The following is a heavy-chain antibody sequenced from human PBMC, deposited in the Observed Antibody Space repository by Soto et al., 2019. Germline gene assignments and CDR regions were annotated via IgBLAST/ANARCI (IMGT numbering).Heavy chain of an antibody. CDR3: TRDRVICSGYLAYYYGMDV. J-gene: IGHJ6*02. D-gene: IGHD3-3*01. CDR2: IRSKAYGGTT. CDR1: GFTFGDYA. Sequence: GGSLRLSCTASGFTFGDYAMSWFRQAPGKGLEWVGFIRSKAYGGTTEYAASVKGRFTISRDDSKSIAYLQMNSLKTEDTAVYYCTRDRVICSGYLAYYYGMDVWGQGTTVTVSS. V-gene: IGHV3-49*03.